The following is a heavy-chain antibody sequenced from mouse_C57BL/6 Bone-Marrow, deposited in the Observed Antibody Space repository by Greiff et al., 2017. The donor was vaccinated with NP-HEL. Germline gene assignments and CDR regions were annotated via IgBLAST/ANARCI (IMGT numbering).Heavy chain of an antibody. J-gene: IGHJ3*01. CDR1: GYTFTSYW. D-gene: IGHD1-1*01. Sequence: VQLQQSGAELAKPGASVKLSCKASGYTFTSYWMHWVKQRPGQGLEWIGYINPSSGYTKYNQKFKDKATLTADQSSSTDYMPLSSLTSAASAVSYCARSLINTEVGTDAYWGQGTLVTVSA. CDR3: ARSLINTEVGTDAY. CDR2: INPSSGYT. V-gene: IGHV1-7*01.